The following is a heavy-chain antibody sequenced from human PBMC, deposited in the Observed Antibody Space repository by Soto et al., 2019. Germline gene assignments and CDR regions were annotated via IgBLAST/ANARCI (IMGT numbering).Heavy chain of an antibody. CDR3: ARGPYPWLVEAPNFDP. Sequence: GGSLRLSCAASGFTFSSYSMNWVRQAPGKGLEWVSSISSSSSYIYYADSVKGRFTISRDNAKNSLYLQMNSLRAEDTAVYYCARGPYPWLVEAPNFDPWGQGTLVTVSS. D-gene: IGHD6-19*01. CDR2: ISSSSSYI. J-gene: IGHJ5*02. CDR1: GFTFSSYS. V-gene: IGHV3-21*01.